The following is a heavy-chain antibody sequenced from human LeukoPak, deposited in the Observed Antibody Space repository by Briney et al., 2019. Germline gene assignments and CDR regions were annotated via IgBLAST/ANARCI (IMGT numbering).Heavy chain of an antibody. D-gene: IGHD6-6*01. V-gene: IGHV4-4*07. J-gene: IGHJ4*02. CDR1: GGSISSYY. CDR3: ARVAYSSSSGYFDY. CDR2: IYTSGST. Sequence: SETLSLTCTVSGGSISSYYWSWIRQPAGKGLEWIGRIYTSGSTNYNPSLKSRVTMSVDTSKNQFSLKLSSVTAADTVVYYCARVAYSSSSGYFDYWGQGTLVTVSS.